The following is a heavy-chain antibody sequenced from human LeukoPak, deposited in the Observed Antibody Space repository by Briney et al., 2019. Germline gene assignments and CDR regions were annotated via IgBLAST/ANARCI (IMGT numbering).Heavy chain of an antibody. CDR1: GGSISSYY. J-gene: IGHJ4*02. Sequence: PSETLSLTCTVSGGSISSYYWSWIRQPPGKGLEWIGYIYYSGSTNYNPSLKSRVTISVDTSKNQFSLKLSSVTAADTAVYYCARSILAEYCYGSYYFDYWGQGTLVTVSS. CDR2: IYYSGST. D-gene: IGHD5-18*01. V-gene: IGHV4-59*01. CDR3: ARSILAEYCYGSYYFDY.